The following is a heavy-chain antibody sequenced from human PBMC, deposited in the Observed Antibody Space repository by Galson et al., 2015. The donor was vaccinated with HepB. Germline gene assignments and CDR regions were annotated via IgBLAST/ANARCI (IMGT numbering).Heavy chain of an antibody. J-gene: IGHJ5*02. D-gene: IGHD6-13*01. CDR2: ISSSSSTI. V-gene: IGHV3-48*01. CDR3: ARDPSSSWSWFDP. CDR1: GFTFSSYS. Sequence: SLRLSCAASGFTFSSYSMNWVRQAPGKGLEWVSYISSSSSTIYYADSVKGRFTISRDNAKNSLYLQMNSLRAEDTAVYYCARDPSSSWSWFDPWGQGTLVTVSS.